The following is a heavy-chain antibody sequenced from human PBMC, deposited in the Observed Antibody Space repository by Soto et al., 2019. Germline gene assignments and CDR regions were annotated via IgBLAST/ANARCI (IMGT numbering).Heavy chain of an antibody. CDR3: ARGPLHYGDPTDPPDY. CDR1: GGTFSSYA. CDR2: IIPIFGTA. J-gene: IGHJ4*02. V-gene: IGHV1-69*06. Sequence: QVQLVQSGAEVKKPGSSVKVSCKASGGTFSSYAISWVRQAPGQGLEWMGGIIPIFGTANYAQKFQGRVTINADKSTSTAYVELSSMSSDDTVVDFWARGPLHYGDPTDPPDYWGQGTLVTVSS. D-gene: IGHD4-17*01.